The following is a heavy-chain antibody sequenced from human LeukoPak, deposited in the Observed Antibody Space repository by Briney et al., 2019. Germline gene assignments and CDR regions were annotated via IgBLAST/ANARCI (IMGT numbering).Heavy chain of an antibody. Sequence: PGGSLRLSFAASGFTFSSYSMNWVRQAPGKGLEWVSSISSSSSYIYYADSVKGRFTISRDNAKNSLYLQMNSLRAEDTAVYYCARDRGIVGATFPFDIWGQGTMVTVSS. CDR3: ARDRGIVGATFPFDI. D-gene: IGHD1-26*01. CDR1: GFTFSSYS. V-gene: IGHV3-21*01. CDR2: ISSSSSYI. J-gene: IGHJ3*02.